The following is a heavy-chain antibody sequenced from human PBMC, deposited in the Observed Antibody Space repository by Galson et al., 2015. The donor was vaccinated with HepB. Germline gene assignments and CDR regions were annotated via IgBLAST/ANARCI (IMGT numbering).Heavy chain of an antibody. V-gene: IGHV1-18*01. D-gene: IGHD3-16*01. Sequence: SVKVSCKASGYTFTSFGITWVRQAPGQGLEWVGWISGSNGNTKYGQKFQGRVTLTTETSTNTVYMNLRSLRSGDTAVYYCASQRDVRGDGFGLWGQGTMVTVSS. J-gene: IGHJ3*01. CDR3: ASQRDVRGDGFGL. CDR1: GYTFTSFG. CDR2: ISGSNGNT.